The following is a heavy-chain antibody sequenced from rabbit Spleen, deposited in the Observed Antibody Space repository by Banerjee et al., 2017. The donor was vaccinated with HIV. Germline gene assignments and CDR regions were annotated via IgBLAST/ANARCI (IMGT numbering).Heavy chain of an antibody. CDR2: IYTGSSGRT. Sequence: EESGGGLVKPGGTLTLTCKVSGIDFSSWYYMCWVRQAPGKGLEWITCIYTGSSGRTYYASWAKGRFTISKTSSTTVTLQMTSLTAADTATYFCARDLVAVIGWNFSLWGPGTLVTVS. CDR1: GIDFSSWYY. V-gene: IGHV1S40*01. D-gene: IGHD1-1*01. J-gene: IGHJ4*01. CDR3: ARDLVAVIGWNFSL.